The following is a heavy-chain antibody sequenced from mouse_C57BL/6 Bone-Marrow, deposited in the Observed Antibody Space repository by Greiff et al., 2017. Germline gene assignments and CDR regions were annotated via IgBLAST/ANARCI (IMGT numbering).Heavy chain of an antibody. D-gene: IGHD2-12*01. J-gene: IGHJ3*01. CDR3: AFLRTWFAY. CDR2: INPYNGGT. V-gene: IGHV1-19*01. Sequence: VQLQQSGPVLVKPGASVKMSCKASGYTFTDYYMNWVKQSHGKSLEWIGVINPYNGGTSYNQKFKGKATLTVDKSSSTAYMGLNSLTSEDSAVYYCAFLRTWFAYGGQGTLVTVSA. CDR1: GYTFTDYY.